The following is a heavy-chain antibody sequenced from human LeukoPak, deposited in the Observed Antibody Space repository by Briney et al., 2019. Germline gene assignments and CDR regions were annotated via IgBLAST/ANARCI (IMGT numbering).Heavy chain of an antibody. CDR3: VKRNDYYDSSGYFAYYFDH. Sequence: GGSLRLSCVASGFTFSIYAMSWVRQAPGKGLEWVSATSGSGGSTYYADSAQGRFRIFRDNSKNMLYLEMNSLRAEDTAVYYCVKRNDYYDSSGYFAYYFDHWGQGTLVTVSS. CDR2: TSGSGGST. D-gene: IGHD3-22*01. V-gene: IGHV3-23*01. J-gene: IGHJ4*02. CDR1: GFTFSIYA.